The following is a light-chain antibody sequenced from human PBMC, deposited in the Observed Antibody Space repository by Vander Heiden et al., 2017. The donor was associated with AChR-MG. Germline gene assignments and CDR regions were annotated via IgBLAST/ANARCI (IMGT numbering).Light chain of an antibody. CDR2: EGA. Sequence: SYGLTPPPSLAVAPGPTARLSRLGNHLGSEGVYWYQQKPGQARVLAVYEGAFRPSGIPERFSGANSGQTATLTISRVEAGDEADYYCQVCDSRSVRVVFGGGTKLTVL. CDR3: QVCDSRSVRVV. CDR1: HLGSEG. V-gene: IGLV3-21*02. J-gene: IGLJ2*01.